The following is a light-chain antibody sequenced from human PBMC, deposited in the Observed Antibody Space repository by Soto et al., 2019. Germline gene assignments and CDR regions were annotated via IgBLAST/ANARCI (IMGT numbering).Light chain of an antibody. CDR3: QQAYSFPIP. V-gene: IGKV1D-12*01. CDR2: GAS. CDR1: QDIAGY. J-gene: IGKJ5*01. Sequence: GDIVPITCWASQDIAGYLAWYQHKPGRTPELLIHGASRLQSGVPARFSGSGSGTDFTLSINSLHPEDFATYYCQQAYSFPIPFGQGTRLEI.